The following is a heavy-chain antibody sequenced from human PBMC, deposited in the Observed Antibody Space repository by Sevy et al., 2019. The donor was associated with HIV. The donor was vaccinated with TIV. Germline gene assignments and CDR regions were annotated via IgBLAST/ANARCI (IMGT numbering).Heavy chain of an antibody. CDR1: GGSISSYY. D-gene: IGHD6-13*01. J-gene: IGHJ4*02. CDR3: ARRRGVFDY. V-gene: IGHV4-59*01. CDR2: VYYSGST. Sequence: SETLSLTCTVSGGSISSYYWSWIRQPPGKGLERIGYVYYSGSTNYDPSLKSRVTISVDTSKNQFSLKLSTVTAADTSVYYCARRRGVFDYWGQGTLVTVSS.